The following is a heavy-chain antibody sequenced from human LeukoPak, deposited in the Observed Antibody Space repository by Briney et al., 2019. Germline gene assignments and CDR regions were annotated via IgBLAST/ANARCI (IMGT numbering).Heavy chain of an antibody. CDR3: ARGAIAARPYNWFDP. V-gene: IGHV4-4*02. J-gene: IGHJ5*02. Sequence: SETLSLTCAVSGGSISSSNWWSWVRQPPGKGLEWIWEIYHSGSTNYNPSLKSRVTISVDTSKNQFSLKLSSVTAADTAVYYCARGAIAARPYNWFDPWGQGTLVTVSS. D-gene: IGHD6-6*01. CDR2: IYHSGST. CDR1: GGSISSSNW.